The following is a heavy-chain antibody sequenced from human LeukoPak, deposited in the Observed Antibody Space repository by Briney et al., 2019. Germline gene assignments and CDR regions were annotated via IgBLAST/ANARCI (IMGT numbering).Heavy chain of an antibody. CDR2: INPNSGGT. CDR3: ARSGDILTGYYHDAFDI. Sequence: ASVKVSCKASGYTFTGYYMHWVRQAPGQGLEWVGRINPNSGGTNYAQKFQGRVTMTRDTSISTAYMELSRLRSDDTAVYYCARSGDILTGYYHDAFDIWGQGTMVTVSS. CDR1: GYTFTGYY. J-gene: IGHJ3*02. D-gene: IGHD3-9*01. V-gene: IGHV1-2*06.